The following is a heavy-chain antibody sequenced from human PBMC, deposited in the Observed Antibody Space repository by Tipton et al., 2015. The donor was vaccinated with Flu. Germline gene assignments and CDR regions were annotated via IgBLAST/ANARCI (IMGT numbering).Heavy chain of an antibody. Sequence: LRLSCTVSGGSLSSYFWSWIRQPAGKGLEWIGRIYPSGNTNYNPSLQSRVTMSVDTSRNQFSLKLSSVAAADTAVYYCARGPEQWLVNPHYFDYWGQGTLVTVSS. V-gene: IGHV4-4*07. D-gene: IGHD6-19*01. CDR3: ARGPEQWLVNPHYFDY. J-gene: IGHJ4*02. CDR1: GGSLSSYF. CDR2: IYPSGNT.